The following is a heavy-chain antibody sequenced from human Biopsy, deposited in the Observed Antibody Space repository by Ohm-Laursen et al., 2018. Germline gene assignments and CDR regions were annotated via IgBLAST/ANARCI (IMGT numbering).Heavy chain of an antibody. CDR2: VYPEDSNN. V-gene: IGHV5-51*01. Sequence: GESLKISCKFSGYSYPNYWIGWVRQMPRKGLEWMGLVYPEDSNNRYSPSFQGHVNISADKPTSTAHLQGNSLTASDTAVYYCARQVMSGPTNAGSYWGQGTLVTVSS. D-gene: IGHD3-16*01. CDR3: ARQVMSGPTNAGSY. J-gene: IGHJ4*02. CDR1: GYSYPNYW.